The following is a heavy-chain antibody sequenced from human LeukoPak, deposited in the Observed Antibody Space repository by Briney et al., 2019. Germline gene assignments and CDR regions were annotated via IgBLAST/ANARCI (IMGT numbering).Heavy chain of an antibody. V-gene: IGHV3-23*01. Sequence: PGGSLRLSCAASGLTFSNYAMSWVRQAPGKGLEWVAAISGSGDSTYYADSVKGRFTISRDNSKNTLSLQVNSLRAEDTAVYFCAKFPGASSGWYRNGDYWGQGTLVTVSS. D-gene: IGHD6-19*01. CDR3: AKFPGASSGWYRNGDY. J-gene: IGHJ4*02. CDR1: GLTFSNYA. CDR2: ISGSGDST.